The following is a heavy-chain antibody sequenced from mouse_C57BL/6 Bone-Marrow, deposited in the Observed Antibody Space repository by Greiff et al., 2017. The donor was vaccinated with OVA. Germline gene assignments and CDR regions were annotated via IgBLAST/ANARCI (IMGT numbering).Heavy chain of an antibody. CDR2: ISNLAYSI. V-gene: IGHV5-15*01. Sequence: VQLKESGGGLVQPGGSLKLSCAASGFTFSDYGMAWVRQAPRKGPEWVAFISNLAYSIYYADTVTGRFTISRENAKNTLYLEMSSLRSEDTAMYYCARVNYYGTIDYWGQGTTLTVSS. J-gene: IGHJ2*01. D-gene: IGHD1-1*01. CDR1: GFTFSDYG. CDR3: ARVNYYGTIDY.